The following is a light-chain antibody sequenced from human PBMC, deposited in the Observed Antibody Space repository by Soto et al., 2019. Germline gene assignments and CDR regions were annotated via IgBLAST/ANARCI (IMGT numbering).Light chain of an antibody. CDR2: DVS. J-gene: IGLJ2*01. CDR3: SSFTTGSTYV. CDR1: RSDVGSYNC. Sequence: QSALTQPPSVSGSPGQSVALSCSGTRSDVGSYNCVSWYQQPPGTAPKLMISDVSNRPSGVPARFSGSKSGNTASLTISGLQAEDEADYYCSSFTTGSTYVFGTGTKLTVL. V-gene: IGLV2-18*02.